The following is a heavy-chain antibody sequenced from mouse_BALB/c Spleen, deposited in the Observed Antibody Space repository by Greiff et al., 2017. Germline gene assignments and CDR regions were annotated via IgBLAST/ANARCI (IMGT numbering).Heavy chain of an antibody. CDR2: IYPGDGDT. D-gene: IGHD2-2*01. J-gene: IGHJ2*01. CDR1: GYAFSSYW. V-gene: IGHV1-80*01. CDR3: ARGGYDGYFDY. Sequence: VQLQQSGAELVRPGSSVKISCKASGYAFSSYWMNWVKQRPGQGLEWIGQIYPGDGDTNYNGKFKGKATLTADKSSSTAYMQLSSLTSEDSAVYFCARGGYDGYFDYWGQGTTLTVSS.